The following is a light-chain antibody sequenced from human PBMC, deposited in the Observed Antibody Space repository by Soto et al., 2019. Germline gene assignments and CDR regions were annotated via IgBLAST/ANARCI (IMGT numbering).Light chain of an antibody. CDR3: QKYNSAPQVT. CDR1: QGISNY. V-gene: IGKV1-27*01. CDR2: AAS. Sequence: DIQMTQSPSSLSASVGDRVTITCRASQGISNYLAWYQQKPGKVPKLLIYAASTLQSGVPSRFSGSGSGTDFTLTISSLQPEDVATYYCQKYNSAPQVTFGGGTKVELK. J-gene: IGKJ4*01.